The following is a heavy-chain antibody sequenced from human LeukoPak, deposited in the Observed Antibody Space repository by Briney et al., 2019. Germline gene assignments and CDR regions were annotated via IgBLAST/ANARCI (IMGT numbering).Heavy chain of an antibody. Sequence: PSETLSLTCTVSGGSISSYYWSWIRQPPGKGLEWIGYIYYSGSTNYNPSLKSRVTISVDTSKNQFSLRLSSVTAADTAVYYCARDSLPLLRGPLDYWGQGTLVTVSS. V-gene: IGHV4-59*01. D-gene: IGHD3-10*01. CDR1: GGSISSYY. J-gene: IGHJ4*02. CDR2: IYYSGST. CDR3: ARDSLPLLRGPLDY.